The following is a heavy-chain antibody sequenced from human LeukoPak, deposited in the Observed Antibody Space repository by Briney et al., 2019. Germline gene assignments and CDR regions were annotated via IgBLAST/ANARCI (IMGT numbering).Heavy chain of an antibody. CDR3: ARRGSMRGSCVGAFEI. CDR2: VYYIRRT. J-gene: IGHJ3*02. CDR1: GDSFSRNTYS. Sequence: PSETLSLTCTVSGDSFSRNTYSWGWVRPHPGKGLEWLGSVYYIRRTFYNTSLKSRVTISVYTFKKQFSLTLSSVTAAETAVYYCARRGSMRGSCVGAFEIWGQGTMVTVSS. D-gene: IGHD2-15*01. V-gene: IGHV4-39*01.